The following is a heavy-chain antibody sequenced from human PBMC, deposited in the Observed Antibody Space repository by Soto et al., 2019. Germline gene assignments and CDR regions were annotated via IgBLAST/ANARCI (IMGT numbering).Heavy chain of an antibody. CDR1: GFTFRSYS. J-gene: IGHJ4*02. CDR3: AADLGGGDYIWGSYGSPNFDY. Sequence: GGSLRLSCAASGFTFRSYSINRVRQAPGEGLEWVSYISSSSRIISYADSVKGRFTISRDNAKNSLYLEMNSLRDEDTALYYCAADLGGGDYIWGSYGSPNFDYWGQGTLVTSPQ. D-gene: IGHD3-16*01. V-gene: IGHV3-48*02. CDR2: ISSSSRII.